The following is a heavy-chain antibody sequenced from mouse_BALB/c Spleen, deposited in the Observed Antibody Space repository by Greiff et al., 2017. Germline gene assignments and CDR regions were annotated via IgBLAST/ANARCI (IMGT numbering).Heavy chain of an antibody. V-gene: IGHV5-15*02. Sequence: EVKVEESGGGLVQPGGSRKLSCAASGFTFSDYGMAWVRQAPGKGPEWVAFISNLAYSIYYADTVTGRFTISRENAKNTLYLEMSSLRSEDTAMYYCAREGTRAMDYWGQGTSVTVSS. D-gene: IGHD3-3*01. CDR2: ISNLAYSI. J-gene: IGHJ4*01. CDR1: GFTFSDYG. CDR3: AREGTRAMDY.